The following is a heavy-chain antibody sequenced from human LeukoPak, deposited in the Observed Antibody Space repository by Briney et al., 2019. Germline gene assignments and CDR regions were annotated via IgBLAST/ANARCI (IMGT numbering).Heavy chain of an antibody. CDR3: AKDPNWDRGS. CDR1: GFTFSSAT. D-gene: IGHD7-27*01. CDR2: VGPSGGTG. Sequence: GGSLRLSCATSGFTFSSATMMWVRQAPGKGLEFVSGVGPSGGTGTYADSVKGRVTISRDNSKNTLYLQMNSLRVEDTAVYYCAKDPNWDRGSWGQGTLVTVSS. V-gene: IGHV3-23*01. J-gene: IGHJ5*02.